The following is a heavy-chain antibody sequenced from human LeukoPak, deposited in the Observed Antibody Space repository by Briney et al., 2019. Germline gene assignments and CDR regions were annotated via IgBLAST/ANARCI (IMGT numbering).Heavy chain of an antibody. CDR1: GYAISSGIF. J-gene: IGHJ4*02. CDR2: IDHSGTT. CDR3: VRDIPSGYFDY. V-gene: IGHV4-38-2*02. Sequence: SETLSLTCTVSGYAISSGIFWSWIRQPPGKGLEWIASIDHSGTTYYNPSLKSRVTILVDTSKNQFSLRLSSVTAADTAMYYCVRDIPSGYFDYWGQGSLVTVSS. D-gene: IGHD3-22*01.